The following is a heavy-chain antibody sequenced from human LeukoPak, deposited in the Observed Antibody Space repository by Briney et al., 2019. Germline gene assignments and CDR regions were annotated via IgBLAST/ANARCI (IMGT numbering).Heavy chain of an antibody. CDR2: IYYSGYT. CDR1: GGSISNYY. Sequence: SETLSLTCTVSGGSISNYYWSWTRQPPGKGLEWIGSIYYSGYTYYNPSLKSRVAISVDTSKNQFSLRLNSVTAADTAVYYCARHDFWGQGTLVTVSS. V-gene: IGHV4-59*05. J-gene: IGHJ4*02. CDR3: ARHDF.